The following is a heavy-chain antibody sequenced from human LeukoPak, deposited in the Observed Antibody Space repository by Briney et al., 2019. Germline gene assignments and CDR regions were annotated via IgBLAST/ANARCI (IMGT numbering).Heavy chain of an antibody. V-gene: IGHV4-59*08. D-gene: IGHD3-10*01. J-gene: IGHJ4*02. CDR3: ASTPLLWFGELLYNYFDY. CDR1: GGYISSYY. CDR2: IYYSGST. Sequence: SETLSLTCSVSGGYISSYYWSWIRQPPGKGLEWIGYIYYSGSTNYNPSLKSRVTISVDTSKNQFSLKLSSVTAADTAVYYCASTPLLWFGELLYNYFDYWGQGTLVTVSS.